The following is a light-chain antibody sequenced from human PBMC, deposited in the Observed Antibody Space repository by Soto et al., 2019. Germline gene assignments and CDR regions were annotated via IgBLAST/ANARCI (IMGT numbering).Light chain of an antibody. CDR2: EVS. V-gene: IGLV2-8*01. CDR3: SSYAGSKNLM. CDR1: SSDVGGYDY. Sequence: QSALTQPPSASGSPGQSVAISCTGTSSDVGGYDYVSWYQQYPGKAPKLTIYEVSKRPSGVPDRFSGSKSGNTASLTVSGLQAEDEADYYCSSYAGSKNLMFGGGTKLTVL. J-gene: IGLJ3*02.